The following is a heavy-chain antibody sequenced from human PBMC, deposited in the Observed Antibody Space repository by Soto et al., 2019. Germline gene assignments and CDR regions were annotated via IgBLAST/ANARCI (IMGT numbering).Heavy chain of an antibody. J-gene: IGHJ6*02. D-gene: IGHD2-15*01. CDR2: IYDSGST. CDR1: GGSISSYY. Sequence: SETLSLTCAVSGGSISSYYWSWIRQPPGKGLEWIGYIYDSGSTIYNPSLKSRVTISLDTSKNQFSLNLKSANAADTAVYYCARIDCSGGSCYSADYYGMDVWGQGTTVT. V-gene: IGHV4-59*12. CDR3: ARIDCSGGSCYSADYYGMDV.